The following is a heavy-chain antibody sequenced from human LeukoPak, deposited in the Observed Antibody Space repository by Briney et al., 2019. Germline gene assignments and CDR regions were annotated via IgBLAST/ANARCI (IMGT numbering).Heavy chain of an antibody. CDR1: GFTFDNYA. CDR3: ANAFGSYYEGPLDY. D-gene: IGHD1-26*01. V-gene: IGHV3-43D*03. CDR2: ISWDGGST. Sequence: GGSLRLSCAASGFTFDNYAMHWVRQAPGKGLEWVSLISWDGGSTYYADSVKGRFTISRDNSKNSLYLQMNSLRAEDTALYYCANAFGSYYEGPLDYWGQGTLVTVSA. J-gene: IGHJ4*02.